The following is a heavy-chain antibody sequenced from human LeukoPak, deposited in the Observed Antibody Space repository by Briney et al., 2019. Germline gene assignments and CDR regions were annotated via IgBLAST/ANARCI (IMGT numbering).Heavy chain of an antibody. J-gene: IGHJ6*02. CDR1: GFTFSSYN. D-gene: IGHD1-26*01. CDR3: ARDLEWELWDFYYYYGMDV. Sequence: GGSLRLSCAASGFTFSSYNMNWVRQAPGKGLEWVSSISSSSSYIYYADSVKGRFTISRDNAKNSLYLQMNSLRAEDTAVYYCARDLEWELWDFYYYYGMDVWGQGTTVTVSS. V-gene: IGHV3-21*01. CDR2: ISSSSSYI.